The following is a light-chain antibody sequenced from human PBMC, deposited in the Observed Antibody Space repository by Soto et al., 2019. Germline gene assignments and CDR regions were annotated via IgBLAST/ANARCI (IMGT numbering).Light chain of an antibody. CDR3: QQYDSSPWT. J-gene: IGKJ1*01. CDR2: GAS. V-gene: IGKV3-20*01. CDR1: QSVSRNY. Sequence: EIVLTQSPGTLSLSPGERATLSCRASQSVSRNYLAWYQQKPGQAPRLLIYGASSRPTGIPDRFSGSGSGTDFTLTISRLEPEDFALYYCQQYDSSPWTFGQGTKVEIK.